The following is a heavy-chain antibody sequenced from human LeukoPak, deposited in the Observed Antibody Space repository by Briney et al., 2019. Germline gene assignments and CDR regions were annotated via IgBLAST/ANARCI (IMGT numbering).Heavy chain of an antibody. D-gene: IGHD1-26*01. CDR1: GFSFSTYG. CDR3: AKDRGYTGSYFDY. CDR2: ISGSGGST. Sequence: GGPLRLSCAASGFSFSTYGMSWVRQAPGKGLEWVSVISGSGGSTSYADSVKGRFTISRDNSKNTLYLQMNSLRAEDTAVYYCAKDRGYTGSYFDYWGQGTLVTVSS. V-gene: IGHV3-23*01. J-gene: IGHJ4*02.